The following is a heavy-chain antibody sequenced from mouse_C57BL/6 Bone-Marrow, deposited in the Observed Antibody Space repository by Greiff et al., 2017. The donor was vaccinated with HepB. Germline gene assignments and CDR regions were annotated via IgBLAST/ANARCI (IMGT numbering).Heavy chain of an antibody. D-gene: IGHD1-1*01. J-gene: IGHJ3*01. CDR2: IYPGSGNT. V-gene: IGHV1-66*01. Sequence: VQLQQSGPELVKPGASVKISCKASGYSFTSYYIHWVKQRPGQGLAWIGWIYPGSGNTKYNEKFKGKATLTADTSSSTAYMQLSSLTSEDSAVYYCARSRDYYGSGDFAYWGQGTLVTVSA. CDR3: ARSRDYYGSGDFAY. CDR1: GYSFTSYY.